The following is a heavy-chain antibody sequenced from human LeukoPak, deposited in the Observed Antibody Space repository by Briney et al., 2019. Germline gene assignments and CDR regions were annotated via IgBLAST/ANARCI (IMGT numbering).Heavy chain of an antibody. CDR3: ARDLSEYGVRFLEWLPSYYYYYGMDV. CDR2: ISSSSSTI. D-gene: IGHD3-3*01. CDR1: GFTFSSYS. V-gene: IGHV3-48*01. Sequence: PGGSLRLSCAASGFTFSSYSMNWVRQAPGKGLEWVSYISSSSSTIYYADSVKGRFTISRDNAKNSLYLQMNSLRAEDTAVYYCARDLSEYGVRFLEWLPSYYYYYGMDVWGQGTTVTVSS. J-gene: IGHJ6*02.